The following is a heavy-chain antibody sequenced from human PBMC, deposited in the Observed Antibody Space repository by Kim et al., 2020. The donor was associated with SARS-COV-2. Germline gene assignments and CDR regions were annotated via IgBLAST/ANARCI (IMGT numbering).Heavy chain of an antibody. J-gene: IGHJ6*04. D-gene: IGHD2-21*02. V-gene: IGHV1-2*06. Sequence: ASVKVSCKASGYTFTGYYMHWVRQAPGQGLEWMGRINPNSGGTNYAQKFQGRVTMTRDTSISTAYMELSRLRSDDTAVYYCARSYCGGDCQLPYYYYGMDVWGEGTTVTVSS. CDR2: INPNSGGT. CDR1: GYTFTGYY. CDR3: ARSYCGGDCQLPYYYYGMDV.